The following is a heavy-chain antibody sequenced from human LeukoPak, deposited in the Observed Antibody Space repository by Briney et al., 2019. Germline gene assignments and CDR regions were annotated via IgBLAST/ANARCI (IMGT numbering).Heavy chain of an antibody. CDR1: GGSFSGYY. CDR2: INHSGST. CDR3: ARQTATDGSSFDY. V-gene: IGHV4-34*01. D-gene: IGHD3-10*01. J-gene: IGHJ4*02. Sequence: SETLSLTCAVYGGSFSGYYWSWIRQPPGKGLEWIGEINHSGSTNYNPSLKSRVTISVDTSKNQFSLKLSSVTAADTALYFCARQTATDGSSFDYWGQGTLVTVSS.